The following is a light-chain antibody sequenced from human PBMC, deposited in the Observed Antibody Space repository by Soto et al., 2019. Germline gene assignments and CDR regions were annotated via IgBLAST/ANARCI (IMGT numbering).Light chain of an antibody. CDR1: SSNIGINT. CDR3: AAWDDSLNGYV. Sequence: QSVLTQPPSASETPGQRVTISCSGSSSNIGINTVDWFQQLPGTAPKLLIYNNNQRPSGAPDRFSGSKSGTSASLAISGLQSEDESDYYCAAWDDSLNGYVFGTGTKVTVL. CDR2: NNN. V-gene: IGLV1-44*01. J-gene: IGLJ1*01.